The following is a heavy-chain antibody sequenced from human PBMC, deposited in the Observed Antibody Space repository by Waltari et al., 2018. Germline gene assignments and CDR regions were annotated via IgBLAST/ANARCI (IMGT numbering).Heavy chain of an antibody. Sequence: QVQLQESGPGLVKPSETLSLTCTVSGGSISSYYWSWIRQPPGKGLEWIGYIYYSGSTNYNPSLKSRVTISVDTSKNQFSLKLSSVTAADTAVYYCARGYSGTLPFDYWGQGTLVTVSS. D-gene: IGHD1-26*01. CDR1: GGSISSYY. CDR2: IYYSGST. J-gene: IGHJ4*02. CDR3: ARGYSGTLPFDY. V-gene: IGHV4-59*01.